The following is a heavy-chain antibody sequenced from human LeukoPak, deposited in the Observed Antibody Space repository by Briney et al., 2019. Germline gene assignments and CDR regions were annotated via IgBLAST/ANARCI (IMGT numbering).Heavy chain of an antibody. D-gene: IGHD6-19*01. CDR1: GYTLTELS. CDR2: FDPEDGET. Sequence: GASVKVSCKVSGYTLTELSMHWVRQAPGKGLEWMGGFDPEDGETIYAQKSQGRVTMTEDTSTDTAYMELSSLRSEDTAVYYCATDLGIAVAVFDYWGQGTLVTVSS. V-gene: IGHV1-24*01. CDR3: ATDLGIAVAVFDY. J-gene: IGHJ4*02.